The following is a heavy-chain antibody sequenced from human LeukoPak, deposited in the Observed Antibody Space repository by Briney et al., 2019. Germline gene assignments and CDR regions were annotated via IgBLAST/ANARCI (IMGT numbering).Heavy chain of an antibody. CDR3: ARDPRYFDWPALDY. CDR2: IYYSGST. V-gene: IGHV4-59*01. CDR1: GGSISSYY. Sequence: SETLSLTCTVSGGSISSYYWSWIRQPPGKGLEWIGYIYYSGSTNYNPSLKSRVTISVDTSKNQFSLKLSSVTAADTAVYYCARDPRYFDWPALDYWGQGTLVTVSS. J-gene: IGHJ4*02. D-gene: IGHD3-9*01.